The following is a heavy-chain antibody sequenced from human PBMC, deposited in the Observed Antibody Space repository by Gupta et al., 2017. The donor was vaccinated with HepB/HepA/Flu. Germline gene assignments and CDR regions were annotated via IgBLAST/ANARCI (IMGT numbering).Heavy chain of an antibody. CDR3: AKARESETYYKFGMDV. Sequence: EVQLVESGGGLVQPGRSLRLSCVVSGFTFHDYAMQWVRQAPGKGLEWVSGITWSSGNIDYADSVKGRFTISRDNGENSLYLQMNSLRTEDTALYYCAKARESETYYKFGMDVWGQGTTVTVS. J-gene: IGHJ6*02. D-gene: IGHD3-3*01. CDR2: ITWSSGNI. CDR1: GFTFHDYA. V-gene: IGHV3-9*01.